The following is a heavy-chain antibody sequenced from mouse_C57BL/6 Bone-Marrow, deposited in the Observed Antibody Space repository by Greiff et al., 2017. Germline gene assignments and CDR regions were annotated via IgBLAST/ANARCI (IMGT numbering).Heavy chain of an antibody. CDR1: GYTFTSYW. J-gene: IGHJ4*01. CDR3: ARAGPDYYGSSDAMDY. V-gene: IGHV1-55*01. CDR2: IYPGSGST. D-gene: IGHD1-1*01. Sequence: VQLQQPGAELVKPGASVKMSCKASGYTFTSYWITWVKQRPGQGLEWIGDIYPGSGSTNYNEKFKSQSTLTVDTSSRTAYMQLSSLTYEDSAVYYGARAGPDYYGSSDAMDYWGQGTSVTVSS.